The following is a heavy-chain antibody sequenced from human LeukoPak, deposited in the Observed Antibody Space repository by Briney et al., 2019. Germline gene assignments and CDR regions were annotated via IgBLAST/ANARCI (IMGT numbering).Heavy chain of an antibody. CDR2: INPNSGGT. CDR3: ARDYGDYRWFDP. Sequence: ASVTVSCKASGYTFTGYYMHWVRQAPGQGRDWMGWINPNSGGTNYAQKFQGRVTMTRDTSISTAYMELSRLRSDDTAVYYCARDYGDYRWFDPWGQGTLVTVSP. J-gene: IGHJ5*02. D-gene: IGHD4-17*01. CDR1: GYTFTGYY. V-gene: IGHV1-2*02.